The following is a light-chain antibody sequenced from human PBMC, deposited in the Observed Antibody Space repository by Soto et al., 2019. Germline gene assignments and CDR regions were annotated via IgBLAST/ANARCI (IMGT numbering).Light chain of an antibody. Sequence: QSVLTQPPSASGAPGQSVSISCSGSISNIGSNTVNWYQQLPGTAPRLLIYNDDRRPSGVPDRFSGSKSGNTASLTISGLQAEDEADYYCSSYTSSSTLWVFGGGTKLTVL. V-gene: IGLV1-44*01. CDR2: NDD. CDR3: SSYTSSSTLWV. J-gene: IGLJ3*02. CDR1: ISNIGSNT.